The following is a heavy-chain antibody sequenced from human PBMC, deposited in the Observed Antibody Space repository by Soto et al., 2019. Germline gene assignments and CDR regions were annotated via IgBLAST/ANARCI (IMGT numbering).Heavy chain of an antibody. D-gene: IGHD3-22*01. Sequence: QLQLQESGPGLVKPSETLSLTCTVSGGSISSSSYYWGWIRQPPGKGLEWIGSIYYSGSTYYNPSLKSRVTISVDTSKNQSSLKLSSVTAADTAVYYCARQFRPRGYYYDSSGYLDIWGQGTMVTVSS. J-gene: IGHJ3*02. V-gene: IGHV4-39*01. CDR3: ARQFRPRGYYYDSSGYLDI. CDR2: IYYSGST. CDR1: GGSISSSSYY.